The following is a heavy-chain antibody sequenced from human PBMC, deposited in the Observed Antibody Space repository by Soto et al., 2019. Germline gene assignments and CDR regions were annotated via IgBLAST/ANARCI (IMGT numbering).Heavy chain of an antibody. CDR2: LSGSGGST. J-gene: IGHJ3*01. Sequence: EVQLLESGGGLVQPGGSLRLSCAASGFAFSSYVMTWVRQAPGKGLEWVSALSGSGGSTYYADSVKGRFTISRDNSKNTLDLQMNSLRAEDTAVYYWAKSSAYYDSSGYVWGQGTLVTVSS. CDR3: AKSSAYYDSSGYV. CDR1: GFAFSSYV. V-gene: IGHV3-23*01. D-gene: IGHD3-22*01.